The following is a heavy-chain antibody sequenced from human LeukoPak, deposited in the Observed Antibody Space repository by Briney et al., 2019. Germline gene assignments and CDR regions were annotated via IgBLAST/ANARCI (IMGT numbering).Heavy chain of an antibody. D-gene: IGHD3-10*01. J-gene: IGHJ5*02. V-gene: IGHV3-7*01. CDR2: IKQDGSEK. CDR3: ARGDEALWFGELLVGWFDP. CDR1: GFTFSSYW. Sequence: GGSLRLSCAASGFTFSSYWMSWVRQAPGKGPEWVANIKQDGSEKYYVDSVKGRFTISRDNAKNSLYLQMNSLRAEDTAVYYCARGDEALWFGELLVGWFDPWGQGTLVTVSS.